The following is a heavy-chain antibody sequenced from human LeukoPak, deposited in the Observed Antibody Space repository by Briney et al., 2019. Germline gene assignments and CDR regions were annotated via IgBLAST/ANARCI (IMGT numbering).Heavy chain of an antibody. CDR2: INHSGST. D-gene: IGHD5-12*01. CDR1: GGSFSAFY. V-gene: IGHV4-34*01. J-gene: IGHJ4*02. Sequence: SETLSLTCAVYGGSFSAFYWSWIRQPPGKGLEWIGEINHSGSTNYNPSLKSRVTISVDTSKNQFSLKLSSVTAADTAVYYCARGDGWLRLFDYWGQGTLVTVSS. CDR3: ARGDGWLRLFDY.